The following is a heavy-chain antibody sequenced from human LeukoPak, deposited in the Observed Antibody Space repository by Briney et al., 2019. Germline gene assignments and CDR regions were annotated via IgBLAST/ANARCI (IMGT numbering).Heavy chain of an antibody. CDR3: ARHFSGWFGEFPFDY. D-gene: IGHD3-10*01. Sequence: SETLSLTCTVSGGSISSYYWNWIRQPPGKGLEWIGYIYYSGSTNYNPSLKSRVTISVDTSKNQFSLKLSSVTAADTAVYYCARHFSGWFGEFPFDYWGQGTLVTVSS. CDR2: IYYSGST. V-gene: IGHV4-59*08. CDR1: GGSISSYY. J-gene: IGHJ4*02.